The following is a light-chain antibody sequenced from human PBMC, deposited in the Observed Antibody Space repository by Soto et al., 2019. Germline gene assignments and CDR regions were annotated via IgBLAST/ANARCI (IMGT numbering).Light chain of an antibody. CDR1: QTINNN. CDR3: QQYKNWPLIT. Sequence: VMTQAPATLSVSPGERATLSCRASQTINNNVAWYQLKDGQVPRLVIYGASTRATDIPARFSGSGSGTEFTLTISSLQSEDFAVYYCQQYKNWPLITFGQGTRLEIK. J-gene: IGKJ5*01. CDR2: GAS. V-gene: IGKV3-15*01.